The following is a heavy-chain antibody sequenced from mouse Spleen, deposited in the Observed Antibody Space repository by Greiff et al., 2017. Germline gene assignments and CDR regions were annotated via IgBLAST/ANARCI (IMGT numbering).Heavy chain of an antibody. J-gene: IGHJ1*01. D-gene: IGHD2-14*01. V-gene: IGHV3-6*01. CDR3: ARNYRYDCWYFDV. Sequence: EVQRVESGPGLVKPSQSLSLTCSVTGYSITSGYYWNWIRQFPGNKLEWMGYISYDGSNNYNPSLKNRISITRDTSKNQFFLKLNSVTTEDTATYYCARNYRYDCWYFDVWGAGTTVTVSS. CDR1: GYSITSGYY. CDR2: ISYDGSN.